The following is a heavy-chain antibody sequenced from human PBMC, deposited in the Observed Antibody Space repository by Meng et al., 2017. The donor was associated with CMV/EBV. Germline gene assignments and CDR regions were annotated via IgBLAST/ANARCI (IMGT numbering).Heavy chain of an antibody. CDR1: GYTFTGYY. D-gene: IGHD2-21*01. V-gene: IGHV1-2*02. Sequence: ASVKVSCKASGYTFTGYYMHWVRQAPGQGLEWMGWINPNSGGTNYAQKFQGRVTMTRDTSISTAYMELSRLRSDDTAVYYCARDLCGGDCYSAHYYYYYGMDVWGQGTTVTVPS. CDR3: ARDLCGGDCYSAHYYYYYGMDV. J-gene: IGHJ6*02. CDR2: INPNSGGT.